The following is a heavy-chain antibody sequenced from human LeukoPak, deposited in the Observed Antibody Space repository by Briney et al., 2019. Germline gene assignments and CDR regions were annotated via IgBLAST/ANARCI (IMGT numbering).Heavy chain of an antibody. CDR2: IRSKTDGGTT. J-gene: IGHJ2*01. V-gene: IGHV3-15*01. CDR3: AKPGADTYDSSDHSPGWYFDL. Sequence: GGSLRLSCAASGFTFSNAWMSWVRQAPGKGLEGVGRIRSKTDGGTTDYAAPVKGRFTISRDDSKNTLYLQMNSLRAEDTAVYYCAKPGADTYDSSDHSPGWYFDLWGRGTLVTVSS. D-gene: IGHD3-22*01. CDR1: GFTFSNAW.